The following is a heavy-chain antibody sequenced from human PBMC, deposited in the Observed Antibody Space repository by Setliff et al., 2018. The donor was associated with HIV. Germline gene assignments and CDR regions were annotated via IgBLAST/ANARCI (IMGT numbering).Heavy chain of an antibody. CDR1: GGSISNSRYY. CDR3: ARHSLGNIGDYIRIGAIDI. J-gene: IGHJ3*02. D-gene: IGHD4-17*01. Sequence: PSETLSLTCTVSGGSISNSRYYWSWIRQPPGKGLVWIGSIYYSGTTHYNPSLNSRVIISVDTSKNQFSLRLNSVTAADTAVYYCARHSLGNIGDYIRIGAIDIWGQGTMVTVS. CDR2: IYYSGTT. V-gene: IGHV4-39*01.